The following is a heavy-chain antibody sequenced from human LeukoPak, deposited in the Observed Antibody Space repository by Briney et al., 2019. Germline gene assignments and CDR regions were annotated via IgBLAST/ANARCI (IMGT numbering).Heavy chain of an antibody. CDR1: GFSLSTTGAG. V-gene: IGHV2-5*01. J-gene: IGHJ4*02. CDR2: LYWNDDK. Sequence: SGPTLVKPTQTLTLTCTFSGFSLSTTGAGVGWIRQPPGKALQWLALLYWNDDKRYNPSLESRLTITKDTSKNQVLLTLTSVEPVDTATYFCTHSPYDYYASGSYSTDYWGQGTLVTVSS. D-gene: IGHD3-10*01. CDR3: THSPYDYYASGSYSTDY.